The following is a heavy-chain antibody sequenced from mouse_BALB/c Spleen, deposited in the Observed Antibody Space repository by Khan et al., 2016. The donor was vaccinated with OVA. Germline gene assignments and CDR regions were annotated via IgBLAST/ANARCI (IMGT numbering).Heavy chain of an antibody. CDR1: GYSITSDYA. J-gene: IGHJ4*01. Sequence: EVQLVESGPGLVKPSQSLSLTCTVTGYSITSDYAWNWIRQFPGNKLEWMGYISSTGSTSYNPSLKSRFSITLYTSKNQFFLQLKSVTTEDTATYYCARSLYYSYGYALDCWGRGTSVTVSS. CDR2: ISSTGST. D-gene: IGHD2-14*01. V-gene: IGHV3-2*02. CDR3: ARSLYYSYGYALDC.